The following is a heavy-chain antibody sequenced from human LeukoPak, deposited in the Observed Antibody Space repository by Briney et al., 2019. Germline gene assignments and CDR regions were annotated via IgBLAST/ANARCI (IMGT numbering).Heavy chain of an antibody. D-gene: IGHD5-12*01. V-gene: IGHV3-30*18. CDR3: AKDKGRGGYNYFDF. Sequence: PGGSLRLSCVASGFTFSNCGMHWVRQAPGKGLEWVTVISYDGSNKYYADSVKGRFTISRDNSKNRLYLQMNSLRPEDTAVYCCAKDKGRGGYNYFDFWGQGTLVTVSS. CDR2: ISYDGSNK. CDR1: GFTFSNCG. J-gene: IGHJ4*02.